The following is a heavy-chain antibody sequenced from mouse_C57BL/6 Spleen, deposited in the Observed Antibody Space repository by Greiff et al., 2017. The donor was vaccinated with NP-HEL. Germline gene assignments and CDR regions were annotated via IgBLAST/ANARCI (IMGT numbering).Heavy chain of an antibody. CDR3: ARVSPYYFDY. CDR1: GFTFRSYA. D-gene: IGHD6-2*01. Sequence: EVKLVESGGGLVKPGGSLKLSCAASGFTFRSYAMSWVRQTPEKRLEWVATISDGGSYTYYPDNVKGRFTISRDNAKNNLYLQMTHLKSEDTAMYYCARVSPYYFDYWGQGTTLTVSS. V-gene: IGHV5-4*03. CDR2: ISDGGSYT. J-gene: IGHJ2*01.